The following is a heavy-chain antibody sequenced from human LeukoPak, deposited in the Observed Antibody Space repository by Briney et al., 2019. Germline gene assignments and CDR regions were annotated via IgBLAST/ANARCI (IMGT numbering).Heavy chain of an antibody. J-gene: IGHJ4*02. Sequence: PGGSLRLSCAVSGFTFSSYAMHWVRQAPGKGLEWVAVISYDGSNKYYADSVKGRFTISRDNSKNTLYLQMNSLRAEDTAVYYCARVGGDFDYWGQGTLVTVSS. D-gene: IGHD4-23*01. V-gene: IGHV3-30-3*01. CDR1: GFTFSSYA. CDR2: ISYDGSNK. CDR3: ARVGGDFDY.